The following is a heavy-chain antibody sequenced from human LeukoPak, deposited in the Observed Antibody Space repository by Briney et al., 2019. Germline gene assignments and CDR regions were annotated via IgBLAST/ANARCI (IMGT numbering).Heavy chain of an antibody. D-gene: IGHD1-26*01. J-gene: IGHJ3*02. CDR3: ARQEGWEPQFDAFDI. V-gene: IGHV5-51*01. CDR1: GYSFTSYW. CDR2: IYPGDSDT. Sequence: GESLKISCKGSGYSFTSYWIGWVRQMPGKGLEWMGIIYPGDSDTRYSPSFQGQVTISADKSISTAYLQWSSLKASDTAMYYCARQEGWEPQFDAFDIWGQGTMVTVSS.